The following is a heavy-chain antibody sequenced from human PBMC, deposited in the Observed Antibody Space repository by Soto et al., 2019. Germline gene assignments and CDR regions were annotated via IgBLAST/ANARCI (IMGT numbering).Heavy chain of an antibody. D-gene: IGHD1-26*01. CDR2: ISAYNGNT. V-gene: IGHV1-18*01. J-gene: IGHJ4*02. Sequence: QVQLVQSGAEVKKPGASVKVSCKASGYTFTSYGISWVRQAPGQGLEWMGWISAYNGNTKYAQKLQGRVTTTTDTSTSTAYMELRRLRSDDTAVYYFARDLGGSYYAPVDYWGQGTLVTVSS. CDR3: ARDLGGSYYAPVDY. CDR1: GYTFTSYG.